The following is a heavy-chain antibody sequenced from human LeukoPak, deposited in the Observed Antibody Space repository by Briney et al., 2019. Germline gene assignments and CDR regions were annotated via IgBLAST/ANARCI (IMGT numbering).Heavy chain of an antibody. CDR3: ARDYGGD. J-gene: IGHJ4*02. CDR2: IHSSSGSI. V-gene: IGHV3-21*01. CDR1: GFNFTNYN. D-gene: IGHD3-16*01. Sequence: PGGSLRLSCAASGFNFTNYNMNWVRQAPGKGLEWVSSIHSSSGSIYYADSLKGRFTISRDNAKNSLYLQMNSLRAEDTAVYYCARDYGGDWGQGTLVTVSS.